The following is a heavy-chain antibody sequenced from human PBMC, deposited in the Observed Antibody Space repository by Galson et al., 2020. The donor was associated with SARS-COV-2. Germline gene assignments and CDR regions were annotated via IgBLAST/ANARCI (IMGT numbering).Heavy chain of an antibody. CDR3: ARAYNYYYYGMDV. CDR1: GFTFSNFA. Sequence: GGSLRLSCAASGFTFSNFAMNWVRQAPGKGLEWVSATSGSGVSTYYADSVKGRFTISRDNSKSTLYLQMNSLRAEDTAVYYCARAYNYYYYGMDVWGQGTTVTVSS. CDR2: TSGSGVST. V-gene: IGHV3-23*01. D-gene: IGHD1-20*01. J-gene: IGHJ6*02.